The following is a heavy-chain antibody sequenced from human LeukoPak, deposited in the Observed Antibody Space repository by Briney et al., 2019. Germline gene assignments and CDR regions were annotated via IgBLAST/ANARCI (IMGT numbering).Heavy chain of an antibody. V-gene: IGHV4-4*07. CDR3: ARLSADSSSSRGLDY. CDR1: GASISSYY. J-gene: IGHJ4*02. Sequence: SETLSLTCAVSGASISSYYWTWIRQPAGKGLDWIGRIYTSGSTNYNPPLKSRVAMSLDTSKNQFSLKLSSVTAADTAVYYCARLSADSSSSRGLDYWGQGTLVTVSS. CDR2: IYTSGST. D-gene: IGHD2-2*01.